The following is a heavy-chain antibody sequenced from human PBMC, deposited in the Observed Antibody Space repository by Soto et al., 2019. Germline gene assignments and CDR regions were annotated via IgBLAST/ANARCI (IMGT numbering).Heavy chain of an antibody. V-gene: IGHV3-23*01. CDR1: GFTFSTYT. CDR2: TGGSDGST. J-gene: IGHJ4*02. Sequence: GGSLRLSCAASGFTFSTYTMSWVRQAPGKGLEWVSATGGSDGSTYYADSVKGRVTISRDNSKNTLYLQMNSLRVEDTAIYYCAKFGPGVREFDYWGQGTLVTVSS. CDR3: AKFGPGVREFDY. D-gene: IGHD3-3*01.